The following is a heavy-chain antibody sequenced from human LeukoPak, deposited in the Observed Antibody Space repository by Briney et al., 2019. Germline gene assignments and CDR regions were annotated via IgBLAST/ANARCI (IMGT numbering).Heavy chain of an antibody. D-gene: IGHD2-2*01. CDR3: ARRLTQYDCFDP. CDR1: GDIVSSNSVT. Sequence: SQTLSLTCAISGDIVSSNSVTWNWIRQSPSRGLEWLGRTYYRSTWYNDYAVSVRGRITVNPDTSKSQFSLHLNSVTPEDTAVYYCARRLTQYDCFDPWGQGILVTVSS. V-gene: IGHV6-1*01. CDR2: TYYRSTWYN. J-gene: IGHJ5*02.